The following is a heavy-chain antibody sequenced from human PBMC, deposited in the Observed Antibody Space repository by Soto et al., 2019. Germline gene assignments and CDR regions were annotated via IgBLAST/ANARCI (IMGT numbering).Heavy chain of an antibody. D-gene: IGHD2-15*01. CDR3: ARDCSGGSCYSVEAFDI. CDR2: IKKDGSEK. V-gene: IGHV3-7*01. CDR1: GFTFSSYW. J-gene: IGHJ3*02. Sequence: GGSLRLSCAASGFTFSSYWMSWVRQAPGKGLEWVANIKKDGSEKYYVGSVKGRFTISRDNAKNSVYLQMNSLRAEDTAVYYCARDCSGGSCYSVEAFDIWGQGTMVTVSS.